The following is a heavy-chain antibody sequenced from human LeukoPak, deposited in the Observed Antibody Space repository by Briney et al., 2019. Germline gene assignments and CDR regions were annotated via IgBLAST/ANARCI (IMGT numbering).Heavy chain of an antibody. CDR2: IKQDGSER. CDR3: ARVGYSGGCSDY. Sequence: PGGSLRLSCAASGFTFSSYWMSWVRQAPGKGLEWVASIKQDGSERYYVDSVKGRFTISRDNAKNSLFLQMNSLRLEDTAVHYCARVGYSGGCSDYWGQGTLVTVSS. V-gene: IGHV3-7*01. CDR1: GFTFSSYW. D-gene: IGHD6-19*01. J-gene: IGHJ4*02.